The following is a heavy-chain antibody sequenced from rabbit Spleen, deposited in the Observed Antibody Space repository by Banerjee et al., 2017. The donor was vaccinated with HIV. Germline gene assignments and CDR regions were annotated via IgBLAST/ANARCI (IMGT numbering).Heavy chain of an antibody. D-gene: IGHD1-1*01. CDR1: GFDFSSYG. J-gene: IGHJ4*01. V-gene: IGHV1S47*01. Sequence: QEQLVESGGGLVQPGGSLKLSCKASGFDFSSYGVSWVRQAPGKGLEWIGYIDPIFGSTYYANWVNGRFTISSHNAQNTLYLQLSSLTAADTATYFCARDPAHASVSAYNIPVLWGPGTLVTVS. CDR2: IDPIFGST. CDR3: ARDPAHASVSAYNIPVL.